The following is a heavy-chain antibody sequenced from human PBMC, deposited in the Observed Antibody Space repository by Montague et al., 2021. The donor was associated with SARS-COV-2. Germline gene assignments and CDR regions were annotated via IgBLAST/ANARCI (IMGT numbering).Heavy chain of an antibody. J-gene: IGHJ4*02. CDR2: IYYTGST. Sequence: SETLSLTCSVSGDSTSNYYWTWIRQSPGKGLQWIGYIYYTGSTKFNPSLKSRVSMSLDTSKNHFSLRLSSMTAADTARYYCARAQNICFIANCVNYFDLWGLGALVTVSS. V-gene: IGHV4-59*01. CDR1: GDSTSNYY. CDR3: ARAQNICFIANCVNYFDL. D-gene: IGHD2-15*01.